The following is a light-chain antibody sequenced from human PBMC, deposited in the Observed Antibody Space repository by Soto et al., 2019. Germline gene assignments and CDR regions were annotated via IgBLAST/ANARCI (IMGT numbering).Light chain of an antibody. CDR1: SSDVGTYDY. J-gene: IGLJ2*01. CDR3: AAWDDSLNGPHVV. V-gene: IGLV2-14*01. Sequence: QSVLTQPASVSGSPGQSITISCTGTSSDVGTYDYVSWYQQHPGKAPKLVISEVSDRPLGVSNRFSGSKSGNTASLSITGLQAEDEADYYCAAWDDSLNGPHVVFGGGTKLTVL. CDR2: EVS.